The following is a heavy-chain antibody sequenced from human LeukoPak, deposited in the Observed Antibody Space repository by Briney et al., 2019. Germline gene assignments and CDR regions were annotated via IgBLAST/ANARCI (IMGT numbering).Heavy chain of an antibody. Sequence: SETLSLTCTVSGGSISSYYWSWIRQPPGKGLEWIGYIHYSGSTSYNPSLKSRVTISVDTSKNQSSLKLSSVTAADTAVYYCARRSSSWPYNWFDPWGQGTLVTVSS. J-gene: IGHJ5*02. CDR1: GGSISSYY. D-gene: IGHD6-13*01. CDR2: IHYSGST. CDR3: ARRSSSWPYNWFDP. V-gene: IGHV4-59*08.